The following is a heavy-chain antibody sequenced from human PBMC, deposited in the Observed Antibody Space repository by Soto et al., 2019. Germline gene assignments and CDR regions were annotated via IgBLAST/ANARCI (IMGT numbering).Heavy chain of an antibody. CDR2: IYYSGST. CDR1: GGYIRSSSYY. CDR3: ARASRYCSGGSCHYFDY. D-gene: IGHD2-15*01. J-gene: IGHJ4*02. V-gene: IGHV4-39*01. Sequence: SETLSLTCTVSGGYIRSSSYYWGWIRQPPGKGLEWIGSIYYSGSTYYNPSLKSRVTISVDTSKNQFSLKLSSVTAADTAVYYCARASRYCSGGSCHYFDYWGQGTLVTVSS.